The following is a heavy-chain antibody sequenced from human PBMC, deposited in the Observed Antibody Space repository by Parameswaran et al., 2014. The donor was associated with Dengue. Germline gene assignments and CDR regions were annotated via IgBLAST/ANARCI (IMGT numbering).Heavy chain of an antibody. J-gene: IGHJ6*02. D-gene: IGHD6-13*01. CDR3: AREIGAPGIAAAGAYGMDV. CDR2: IKQDGSEK. Sequence: VRQMPGKGLEWVANIKQDGSEKYYVDSVKGRFTISRDNAKNSLYLQMNSLRAEDTAVYYCAREIGAPGIAAAGAYGMDVWGQGTTVTVSS. V-gene: IGHV3-7*01.